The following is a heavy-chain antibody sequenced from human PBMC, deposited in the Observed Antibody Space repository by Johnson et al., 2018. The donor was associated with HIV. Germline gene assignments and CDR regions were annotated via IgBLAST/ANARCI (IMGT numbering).Heavy chain of an antibody. V-gene: IGHV3-30*19. CDR2: ISYDGSST. CDR1: GFTFSSYD. Sequence: QVQLVESGGGVVQPGRSLRLSCAASGFTFSSYDMHWVRQAPGKGMDWVAFISYDGSSTSYADSVKGRFTISRDNAKNTLYLQMNSRRAGDTGVDYCARGPALGVLLWFGELFHKEGDAFDIWGQGTMVTVSS. J-gene: IGHJ3*02. D-gene: IGHD3-10*01. CDR3: ARGPALGVLLWFGELFHKEGDAFDI.